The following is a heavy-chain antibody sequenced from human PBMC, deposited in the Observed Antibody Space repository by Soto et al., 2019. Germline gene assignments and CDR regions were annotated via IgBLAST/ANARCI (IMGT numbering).Heavy chain of an antibody. CDR3: ARGGIAAPRGYGDYFDY. D-gene: IGHD6-6*01. CDR1: GFTFSSYG. V-gene: IGHV3-33*01. Sequence: QVQLVESGGGVVQPGRSLRLSCAASGFTFSSYGMHWVRQAPGKGLEWVAVIWYDGSNKYYADSVKGRFTISRDNSKNTLYLQMNSLRAEDTAVYYCARGGIAAPRGYGDYFDYWGQGTLVTVSS. CDR2: IWYDGSNK. J-gene: IGHJ4*02.